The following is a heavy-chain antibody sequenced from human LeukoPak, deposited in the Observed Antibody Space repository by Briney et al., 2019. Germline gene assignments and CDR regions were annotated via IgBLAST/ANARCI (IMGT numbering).Heavy chain of an antibody. V-gene: IGHV1-69*06. CDR2: IIPIFGTA. J-gene: IGHJ2*01. CDR3: ASPSRPAAGTLGYFDL. CDR1: GGTFSSYA. D-gene: IGHD6-13*01. Sequence: GASVKVSCKASGGTFSSYAISWVRQAPGQGLEWMGGIIPIFGTANYAQKFQGRVTITADKSTSTAYMELSSLRSEDTAVYYCASPSRPAAGTLGYFDLWGRGTLVTVSS.